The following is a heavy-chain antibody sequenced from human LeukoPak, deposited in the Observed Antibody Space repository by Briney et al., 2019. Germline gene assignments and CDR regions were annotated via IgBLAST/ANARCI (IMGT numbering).Heavy chain of an antibody. D-gene: IGHD6-19*01. CDR3: AREGQYSSGWSHFDY. Sequence: GGSLRLSCAASGFTVSSNYMSWVRQAPGKGLEWVSVIYSGGSTYYADSVKGRFTISRDNSKNTLYLQMNSLRAEDTAVYYCAREGQYSSGWSHFDYWGQGTLVTVSS. CDR2: IYSGGST. V-gene: IGHV3-53*01. CDR1: GFTVSSNY. J-gene: IGHJ4*02.